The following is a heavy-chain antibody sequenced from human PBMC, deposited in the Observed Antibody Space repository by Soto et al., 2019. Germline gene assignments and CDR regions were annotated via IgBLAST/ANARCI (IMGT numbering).Heavy chain of an antibody. Sequence: PGGSLRLSCAASGFTFSSFWMTWVRQAPGKGLEWVANIKQDGTEEFYVDSVKGRFTISRDNAKNSLYLQMNRLRVEDTAVYYCARGPAAGSNWGQGTLVTVSS. V-gene: IGHV3-7*03. CDR1: GFTFSSFW. D-gene: IGHD6-13*01. CDR3: ARGPAAGSN. J-gene: IGHJ4*02. CDR2: IKQDGTEE.